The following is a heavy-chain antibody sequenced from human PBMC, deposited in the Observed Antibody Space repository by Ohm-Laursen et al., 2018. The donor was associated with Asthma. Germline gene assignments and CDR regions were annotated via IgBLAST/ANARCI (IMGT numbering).Heavy chain of an antibody. Sequence: SLRLSCAASGFTFSSYGMHWVRQAPGKGLEWVAVIWYDGSNKYYADSVKGRFTISRDNSKNTLYLQMNSLRAEDTAVYYCARALLRFLKWGVDYWGQGTLVTVSS. CDR2: IWYDGSNK. V-gene: IGHV3-33*01. CDR3: ARALLRFLKWGVDY. CDR1: GFTFSSYG. D-gene: IGHD3-3*01. J-gene: IGHJ4*02.